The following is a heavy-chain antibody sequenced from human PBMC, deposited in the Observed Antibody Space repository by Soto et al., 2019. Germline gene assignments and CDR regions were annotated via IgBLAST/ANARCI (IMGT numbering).Heavy chain of an antibody. J-gene: IGHJ4*02. Sequence: ASVKVSCKSSGYTFTSYDIYWVRQATGQGPEWMGWMNPNSGNTGYAQKFQGRVTMTRNTSISTAYMELRSLTSEDTAVYYCARGTRPFDSWGQGTLVTVSS. CDR2: MNPNSGNT. V-gene: IGHV1-8*01. CDR3: ARGTRPFDS. CDR1: GYTFTSYD. D-gene: IGHD3-3*01.